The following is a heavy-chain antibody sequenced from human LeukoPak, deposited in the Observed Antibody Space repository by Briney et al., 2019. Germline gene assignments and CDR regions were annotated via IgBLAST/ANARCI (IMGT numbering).Heavy chain of an antibody. CDR2: IYYSGST. CDR1: GGSISSGGYY. D-gene: IGHD3-9*01. J-gene: IGHJ4*02. CDR3: ARAYYDILTGYYTCFDY. V-gene: IGHV4-31*03. Sequence: SETLSLTCTVSGGSISSGGYYWSWIRQPPGKGLEWIGYIYYSGSTYYNPSLKSRVTISVDTSKNQFSLKLSSVTAADTAVYYCARAYYDILTGYYTCFDYWGQGTLVTVSS.